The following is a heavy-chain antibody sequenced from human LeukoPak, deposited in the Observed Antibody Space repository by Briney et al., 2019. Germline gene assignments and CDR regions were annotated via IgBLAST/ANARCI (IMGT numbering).Heavy chain of an antibody. V-gene: IGHV3-23*01. CDR2: ISGSGGST. CDR3: ATGRTIVVVPAAMPDY. J-gene: IGHJ4*02. CDR1: GFPFSSYA. D-gene: IGHD2-2*01. Sequence: GGSLRLSCAASGFPFSSYAMSWVRQARGKGLEWVSAISGSGGSTYYADSVKGRFTISRDNSKNTLYLQMNSLRAEDTAVYYCATGRTIVVVPAAMPDYWGQGTLVTVSS.